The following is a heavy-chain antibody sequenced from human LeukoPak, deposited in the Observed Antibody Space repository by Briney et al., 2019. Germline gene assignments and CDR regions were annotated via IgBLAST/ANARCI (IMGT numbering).Heavy chain of an antibody. CDR3: ARGPCTGGVCYNAFDI. J-gene: IGHJ3*02. D-gene: IGHD2-8*02. V-gene: IGHV1-69*13. CDR2: IIPIFGTA. CDR1: GGTFSSYA. Sequence: GASVKVSCKASGGTFSSYAISWVRQAPGQGLEWMGGIIPIFGTANYAQKFQGRVTITADESTSTAYMKLSSLRSEDTAVYYCARGPCTGGVCYNAFDIWGQGTMVTVSS.